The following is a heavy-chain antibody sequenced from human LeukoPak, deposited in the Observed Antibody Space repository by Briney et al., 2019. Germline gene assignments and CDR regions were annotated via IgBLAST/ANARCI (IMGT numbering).Heavy chain of an antibody. CDR2: ISHDGSNK. Sequence: SEGSLRLSCAASGFTFSSYGMHWVRQAPGKGLEWVAVISHDGSNKYYADSVKGRFTISRDNSKNTLYLQMNSLRAEDTAVYYCAKDHRVGATPPRIDYWGQGTLVTVSS. CDR1: GFTFSSYG. D-gene: IGHD1-26*01. J-gene: IGHJ4*02. V-gene: IGHV3-30*18. CDR3: AKDHRVGATPPRIDY.